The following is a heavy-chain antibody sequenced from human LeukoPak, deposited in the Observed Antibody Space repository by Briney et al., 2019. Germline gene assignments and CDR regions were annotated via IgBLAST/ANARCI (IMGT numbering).Heavy chain of an antibody. Sequence: ASVTVSCKVSGYTPTELSMHWVRQAPGKGLEWMGGFDPEDGETIYAQKYQGSITMTEDTSTDTAYMELSSLRSEDTAVYYCARSHYDSSGDDAFGIWGQGTMVTVSS. CDR3: ARSHYDSSGDDAFGI. CDR1: GYTPTELS. V-gene: IGHV1-24*01. D-gene: IGHD3-22*01. J-gene: IGHJ3*02. CDR2: FDPEDGET.